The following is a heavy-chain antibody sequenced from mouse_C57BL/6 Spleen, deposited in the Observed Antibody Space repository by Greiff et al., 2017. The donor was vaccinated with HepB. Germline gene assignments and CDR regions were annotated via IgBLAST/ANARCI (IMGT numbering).Heavy chain of an antibody. V-gene: IGHV1-36*01. J-gene: IGHJ1*03. D-gene: IGHD1-1*01. CDR3: ARSIYYGSSYDWYFDV. CDR2: VYPYNGGT. CDR1: GFTFTDYY. Sequence: EVQLQQSGPVLVKPGPSVKISCKASGFTFTDYYMHWVKQSHGKSLEWIGLVYPYNGGTSYNQKFKGKATLTVDTSSSTAYMELNSLTSEDSAVYYCARSIYYGSSYDWYFDVWGTGTTVTVSS.